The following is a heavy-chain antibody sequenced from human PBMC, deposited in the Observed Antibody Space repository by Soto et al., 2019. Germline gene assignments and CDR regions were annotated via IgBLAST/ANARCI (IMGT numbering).Heavy chain of an antibody. Sequence: GGSLRLSCAASGFTFDSYWMSWVRQAPGKGLEWVATIKQDGTDKYYVDSVKGRFTVSRDNAKNSLYLQVDSLRAEDTAVYYCARYTRQTDYWGQGTPVTVSS. CDR3: ARYTRQTDY. CDR1: GFTFDSYW. V-gene: IGHV3-7*01. J-gene: IGHJ4*02. CDR2: IKQDGTDK.